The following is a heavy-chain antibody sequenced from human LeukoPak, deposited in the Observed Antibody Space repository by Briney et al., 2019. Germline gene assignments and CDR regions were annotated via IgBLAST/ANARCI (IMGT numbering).Heavy chain of an antibody. CDR2: FDPEDGET. D-gene: IGHD3-10*01. Sequence: ASVKVSCKVSGYTLTELSMHWVRQAPGKGLEWMGGFDPEDGETIYAQKFQGRVTMIEDTSTDTAYMELSSLRSEDTAVYYCATDPPYGSGILFDCWGQGTLVTVSS. V-gene: IGHV1-24*01. J-gene: IGHJ4*02. CDR1: GYTLTELS. CDR3: ATDPPYGSGILFDC.